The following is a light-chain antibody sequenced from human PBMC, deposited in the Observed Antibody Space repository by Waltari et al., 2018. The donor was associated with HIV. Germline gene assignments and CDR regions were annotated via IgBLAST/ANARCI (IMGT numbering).Light chain of an antibody. J-gene: IGLJ2*01. Sequence: QSVLTQPPSASGTLGQGVTISCFGSSSNIGTNTVNWYQHLPGVAPKLIIFRNQQRPSGVPDRFSGSQSGTSAFLTITGLLPGDEATYYCAAWDASLHVVFGGGTQLTVL. CDR2: RNQ. CDR1: SSNIGTNT. CDR3: AAWDASLHVV. V-gene: IGLV1-44*01.